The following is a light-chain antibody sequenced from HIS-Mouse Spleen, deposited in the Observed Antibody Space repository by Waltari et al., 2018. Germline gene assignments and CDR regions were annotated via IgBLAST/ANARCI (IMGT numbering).Light chain of an antibody. V-gene: IGLV2-23*03. Sequence: QSALTQPASVSGSPGQSIPIPCTGTRSAVGSYNLVSWYQQHPGKAPKLMIYEGSKRPSGVSNRFSGSKSGNTASLTISGLQAEDEADYYCCSYAGSSTFGVFGGGTKLTVL. CDR1: RSAVGSYNL. J-gene: IGLJ3*02. CDR2: EGS. CDR3: CSYAGSSTFGV.